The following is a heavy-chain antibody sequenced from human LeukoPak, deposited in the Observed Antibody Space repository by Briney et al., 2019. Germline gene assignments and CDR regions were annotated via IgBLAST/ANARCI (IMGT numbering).Heavy chain of an antibody. CDR1: GFTFSSYS. J-gene: IGHJ3*02. Sequence: GGSLRLSCAASGFTFSSYSMNWVRQALGKGLEWVSSISSSSSYIYYADSVKGRFTISRDNAKNSLYLQMNSLRAEDTAVYYCARDQRKKGAFDIWGQGTMVTVSS. CDR2: ISSSSSYI. V-gene: IGHV3-21*01. CDR3: ARDQRKKGAFDI.